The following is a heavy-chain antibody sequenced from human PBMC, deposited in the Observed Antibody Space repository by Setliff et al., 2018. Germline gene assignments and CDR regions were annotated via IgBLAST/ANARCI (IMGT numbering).Heavy chain of an antibody. CDR1: GFAFDDYT. CDR2: TSWDGGST. CDR3: ARARGDYVLDY. J-gene: IGHJ4*01. D-gene: IGHD4-17*01. Sequence: GESLKISCAASGFAFDDYTMHWVRQAPGKGLEWVSVTSWDGGSTDFADSVKGRFTISRDNSKNSLYLQMHSLRTEDSALYYCARARGDYVLDYWGQGTLVTVSS. V-gene: IGHV3-43*01.